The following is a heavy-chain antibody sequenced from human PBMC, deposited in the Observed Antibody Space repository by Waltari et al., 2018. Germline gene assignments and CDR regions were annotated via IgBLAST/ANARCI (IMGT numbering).Heavy chain of an antibody. D-gene: IGHD6-13*01. CDR2: IYYNGYT. Sequence: QVQLQESGPGLVKPSETLSLTCTVSDVSIGTYYWTWIRQSPGMGLEWIGYIYYNGYTIYNPSLKSRITISLDTSKSQFSLSLYSVTAADTAVYYCVTGSVDSRSWYEFDYWGQGTLVTV. CDR3: VTGSVDSRSWYEFDY. J-gene: IGHJ4*02. CDR1: DVSIGTYY. V-gene: IGHV4-59*01.